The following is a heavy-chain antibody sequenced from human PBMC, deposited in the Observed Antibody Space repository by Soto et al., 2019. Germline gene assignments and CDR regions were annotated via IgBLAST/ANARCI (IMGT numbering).Heavy chain of an antibody. CDR3: ARGDPTYFDY. Sequence: GGSLRLSCAASGFTFSTYWMHWVRQAPGEGLVWLSRITAAGTSTSSADSVKGRFTISRDNAKNTLYLQMNSLRAEDTAMYYCARGDPTYFDYWCQGSLVNVS. CDR1: GFTFSTYW. CDR2: ITAAGTST. J-gene: IGHJ4*02. D-gene: IGHD1-26*01. V-gene: IGHV3-74*01.